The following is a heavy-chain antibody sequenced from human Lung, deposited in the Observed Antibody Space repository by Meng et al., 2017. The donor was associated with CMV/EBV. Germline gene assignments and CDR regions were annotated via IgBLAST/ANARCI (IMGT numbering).Heavy chain of an antibody. CDR1: LSSITNYF. V-gene: IGHV4-4*07. Sequence: QAQVQESGQRLGKRWESLSVTCIVSLSSITNYFWCWVRQPAGKGLEWIGRLYPDGSTDYNPSLSSRLNLSLDTSKIRFSLKLRSVTAADTAIYYCARTPVRFCNTHMCYAFDYWGQGALVTVSS. D-gene: IGHD2-2*01. CDR3: ARTPVRFCNTHMCYAFDY. CDR2: LYPDGST. J-gene: IGHJ4*02.